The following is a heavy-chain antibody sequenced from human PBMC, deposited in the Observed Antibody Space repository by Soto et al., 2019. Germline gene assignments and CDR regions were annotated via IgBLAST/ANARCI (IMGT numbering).Heavy chain of an antibody. Sequence: QVRLVESGGGVVQPGTSLRLSCVASGFMFSNYGINWVRQAPGKGLDWVAAISFDGIEKHFADSVRGRFTIFRDNAKNTVYLQMNRLRVEDTSVYHCARAVGGSGPFLVRGGDYFDQWGQGTQVIVSS. CDR3: ARAVGGSGPFLVRGGDYFDQ. J-gene: IGHJ4*02. V-gene: IGHV3-33*01. D-gene: IGHD3-10*01. CDR2: ISFDGIEK. CDR1: GFMFSNYG.